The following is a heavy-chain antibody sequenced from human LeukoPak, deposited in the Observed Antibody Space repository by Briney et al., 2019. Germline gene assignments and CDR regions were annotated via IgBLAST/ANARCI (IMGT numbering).Heavy chain of an antibody. D-gene: IGHD4-23*01. CDR1: GFTFSSYW. Sequence: GGSLRLSCAASGFTFSSYWMNWVRQAPGKGLVWVSRIASDGSSTTYADSVKGRFSISRDNAKNTLYLQMNSLRVEDTAVYYCARGRPHGNDYWGQGTLATVSS. CDR2: IASDGSST. V-gene: IGHV3-74*01. J-gene: IGHJ4*02. CDR3: ARGRPHGNDY.